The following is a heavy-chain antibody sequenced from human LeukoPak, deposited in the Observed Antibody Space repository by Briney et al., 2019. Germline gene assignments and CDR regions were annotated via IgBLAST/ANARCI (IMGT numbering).Heavy chain of an antibody. D-gene: IGHD6-19*01. CDR2: ISSSSSYI. CDR3: AREQWLDRGGDY. Sequence: GGSLRLSCAASGITFSSYSMNWVRQAPGKGLEWVSSISSSSSYIYYADSVKGRFTISRDNAKNSLYLQMNSLRAEDTAVYYCAREQWLDRGGDYWGQGTLVTVSS. J-gene: IGHJ4*02. CDR1: GITFSSYS. V-gene: IGHV3-21*01.